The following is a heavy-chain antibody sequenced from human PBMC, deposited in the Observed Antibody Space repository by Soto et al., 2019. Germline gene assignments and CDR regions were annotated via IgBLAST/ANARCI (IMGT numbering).Heavy chain of an antibody. V-gene: IGHV3-11*01. J-gene: IGHJ5*02. CDR2: ISGSGSTI. D-gene: IGHD6-13*01. CDR3: AKDIIVRTAASAYNYFVP. Sequence: PGGSLRLSCAASGFTFSDYYMSWIRQAPGKGLEWVSYISGSGSTIYYADSVKGRFTISRDNAKNTLYLQMNSLRAEDTAVYYCAKDIIVRTAASAYNYFVPWGQGTPVTVSS. CDR1: GFTFSDYY.